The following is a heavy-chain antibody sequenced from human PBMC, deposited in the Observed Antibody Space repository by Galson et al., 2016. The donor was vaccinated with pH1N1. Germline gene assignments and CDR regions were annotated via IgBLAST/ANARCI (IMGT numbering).Heavy chain of an antibody. Sequence: LRLSCAASGFAFSSNWMHWVRQAPGKGLEWVANIKTDGSEKYYVDSVKGRFTISRDNAKNSLYLQMNSLRAEDTAVYYCVRAIGSYGSYWGQGTLVTVSS. CDR2: IKTDGSEK. J-gene: IGHJ4*02. CDR1: GFAFSSNW. D-gene: IGHD4-17*01. CDR3: VRAIGSYGSY. V-gene: IGHV3-7*03.